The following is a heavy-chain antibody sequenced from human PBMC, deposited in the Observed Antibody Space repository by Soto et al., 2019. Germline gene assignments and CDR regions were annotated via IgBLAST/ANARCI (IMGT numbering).Heavy chain of an antibody. V-gene: IGHV3-30*18. CDR1: GFTFSSYG. J-gene: IGHJ4*02. CDR2: MSWDGSDE. CDR3: AKEGCSGGICYGFDY. D-gene: IGHD2-15*01. Sequence: QVQLVESGGGVVQPGRSLRISCAASGFTFSSYGMHWVRQAPGKGLEWVAVMSWDGSDEFYEETVKGRFTVSRDNSRNTLYLQMNSLRPEDTAVYYCAKEGCSGGICYGFDYWGQGTLVTVSS.